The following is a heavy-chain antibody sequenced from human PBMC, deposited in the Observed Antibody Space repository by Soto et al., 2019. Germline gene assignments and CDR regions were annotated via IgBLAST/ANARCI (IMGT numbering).Heavy chain of an antibody. Sequence: SETLSLTCTVSGGSISSYYWSWIRQPPGKGLEWIGYIYYSGSTNYNPSLKSRVTISVDTSKNQFSLKLSSVTAADTAVYYCARRGYCSSTSCYAGLNDAFDIWGQGTMVTVSS. J-gene: IGHJ3*02. D-gene: IGHD2-2*01. V-gene: IGHV4-59*08. CDR3: ARRGYCSSTSCYAGLNDAFDI. CDR2: IYYSGST. CDR1: GGSISSYY.